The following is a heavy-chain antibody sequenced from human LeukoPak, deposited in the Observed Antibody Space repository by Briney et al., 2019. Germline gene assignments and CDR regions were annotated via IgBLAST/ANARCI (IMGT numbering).Heavy chain of an antibody. Sequence: GGSLRLPCAPSGFTLSTYGMHWVRQAPGKGLEWVAFIRFDGNSKFYGDSVKGRFSVSRDTSKNTLYLQMNSLRTEDTAVYYCAKDLSRGNYPIAFDIWGQGTMVTVSS. CDR3: AKDLSRGNYPIAFDI. V-gene: IGHV3-30*02. CDR2: IRFDGNSK. D-gene: IGHD3-22*01. J-gene: IGHJ3*02. CDR1: GFTLSTYG.